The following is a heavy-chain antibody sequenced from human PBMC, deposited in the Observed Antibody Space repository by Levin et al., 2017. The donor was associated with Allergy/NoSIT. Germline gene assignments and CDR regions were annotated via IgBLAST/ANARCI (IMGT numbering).Heavy chain of an antibody. CDR2: IYSGGST. CDR3: AREGRAAVTMAPYYYYYGMDG. J-gene: IGHJ6*02. Sequence: PGGSLRLSCAASGFTVSSNYMSWVRQAPGKGLEWVSVIYSGGSTYYADSVKGRFTISRDNSKNTLYLQMNSLRAEDTAVYYCAREGRAAVTMAPYYYYYGMDGWGQGTTVTVSS. V-gene: IGHV3-53*01. D-gene: IGHD4-17*01. CDR1: GFTVSSNY.